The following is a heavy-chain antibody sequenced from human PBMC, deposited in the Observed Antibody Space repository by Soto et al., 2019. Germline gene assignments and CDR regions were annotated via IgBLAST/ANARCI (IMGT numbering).Heavy chain of an antibody. J-gene: IGHJ4*02. D-gene: IGHD2-15*01. V-gene: IGHV3-7*01. CDR1: GFSFSSSW. CDR3: ARYGGYYTDN. CDR2: IKHDGSNK. Sequence: EVQLVQSGGELVQPGGSLRLSCEGSGFSFSSSWMSWVRQPPGKGLEWLANIKHDGSNKNYADSVRGRFTISRDNAKNLLFLQMNSLGVEDTAVYYCARYGGYYTDNWGQGTLVTVSS.